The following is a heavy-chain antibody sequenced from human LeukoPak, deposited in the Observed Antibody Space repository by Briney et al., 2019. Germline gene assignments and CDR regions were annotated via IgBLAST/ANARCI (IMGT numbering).Heavy chain of an antibody. Sequence: ASVKVSCKASGYTFTSYDINWVRQATGQGLEWMGWMNPNSGNTGYAQKFQGRVTMTRNTSISTAYMELSSLRSEDTAVYYCARGRPGIAVAGYGYWGQGTLVTVSS. D-gene: IGHD6-19*01. CDR1: GYTFTSYD. CDR3: ARGRPGIAVAGYGY. J-gene: IGHJ4*02. V-gene: IGHV1-8*01. CDR2: MNPNSGNT.